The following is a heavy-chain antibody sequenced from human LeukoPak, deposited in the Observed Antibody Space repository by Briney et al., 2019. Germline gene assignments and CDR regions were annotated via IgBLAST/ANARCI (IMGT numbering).Heavy chain of an antibody. V-gene: IGHV1-69*01. CDR3: AETRAGYSSSWPRGEIDY. J-gene: IGHJ4*02. CDR2: IIPIFGTA. D-gene: IGHD6-13*01. Sequence: SVKVSCKASGGTFSSYAISWVRQAPGQGLEWMGGIIPIFGTANYAQKFQGRVTITADESTSTAYMELSSLRSEDTAVYYCAETRAGYSSSWPRGEIDYWGQGTLVTVSS. CDR1: GGTFSSYA.